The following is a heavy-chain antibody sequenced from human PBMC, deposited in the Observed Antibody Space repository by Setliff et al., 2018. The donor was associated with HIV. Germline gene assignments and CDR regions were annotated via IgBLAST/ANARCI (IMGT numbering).Heavy chain of an antibody. J-gene: IGHJ1*01. CDR2: VHDSGST. Sequence: SETLSLTCTVSGDSIRNHYWSWIRQPPGKALEWIGYVHDSGSTSYKPSLDSRVAMSVDTSKNQFSLRLTSVTAADTAVYYCASTKVTPHGRYFQHWGQGTLVTVSS. CDR3: ASTKVTPHGRYFQH. CDR1: GDSIRNHY. D-gene: IGHD4-4*01. V-gene: IGHV4-59*11.